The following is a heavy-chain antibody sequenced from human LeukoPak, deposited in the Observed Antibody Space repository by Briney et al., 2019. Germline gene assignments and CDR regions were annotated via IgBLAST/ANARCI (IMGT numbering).Heavy chain of an antibody. J-gene: IGHJ4*02. CDR3: AKGISVAVSTTYFDY. CDR2: ISGGGGVT. V-gene: IGHV3-23*01. D-gene: IGHD6-13*01. Sequence: PGGSLRLSCAASGFTFSSYAMSWVRQAPGEGLEWVSTISGGGGVTYYADSVMGRFTISRDNSRDTLYLQMNSLRAGDTAVYYCAKGISVAVSTTYFDYWGQGTLVTVSS. CDR1: GFTFSSYA.